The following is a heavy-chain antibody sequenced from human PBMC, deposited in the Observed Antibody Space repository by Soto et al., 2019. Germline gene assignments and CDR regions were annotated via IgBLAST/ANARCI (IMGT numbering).Heavy chain of an antibody. CDR1: GGSFSGYY. V-gene: IGHV4-34*01. J-gene: IGHJ5*02. D-gene: IGHD3-10*01. CDR2: INHSGST. CDR3: ARAHYYGSGSYGYWFDP. Sequence: SETLSLTCAVYGGSFSGYYWSWIRQPPGKGLEWIGEINHSGSTNYNPSLKSRVTISVDTSKNQFSLKLSSVTAADTAVYYCARAHYYGSGSYGYWFDPWGQGTLVTVSS.